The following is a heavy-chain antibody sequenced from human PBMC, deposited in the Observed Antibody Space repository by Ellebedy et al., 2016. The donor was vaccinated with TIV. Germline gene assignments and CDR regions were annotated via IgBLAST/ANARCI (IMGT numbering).Heavy chain of an antibody. D-gene: IGHD4-23*01. CDR2: IHSGGSP. Sequence: PGGSLRLSCAASGFTVSSIYMTWVRQAPAKGLEWVSVIHSGGSPGYADSVKGRFTISRDDSKNILYLQMSSLGAEDTAMYYCARGYGGTSAYWYFDLWGRGTLVTVSS. V-gene: IGHV3-53*01. J-gene: IGHJ2*01. CDR3: ARGYGGTSAYWYFDL. CDR1: GFTVSSIY.